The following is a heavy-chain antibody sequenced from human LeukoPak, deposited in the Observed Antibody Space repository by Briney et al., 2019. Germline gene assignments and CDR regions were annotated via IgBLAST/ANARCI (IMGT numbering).Heavy chain of an antibody. V-gene: IGHV1-2*02. CDR3: VRDHMVRGVGGSPDY. CDR1: GYTFTGYY. Sequence: GASVKVSCKAPGYTFTGYYMHWVRQAPGQGLEWMGWINPNSGGTNYAQKFQGRVTMTRDTSISTAYMELSRLRSDDTAVYYCVRDHMVRGVGGSPDYWGQGTLVTVSS. D-gene: IGHD3-10*01. J-gene: IGHJ4*02. CDR2: INPNSGGT.